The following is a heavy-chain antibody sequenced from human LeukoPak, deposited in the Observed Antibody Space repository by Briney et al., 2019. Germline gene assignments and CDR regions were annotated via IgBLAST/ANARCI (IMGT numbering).Heavy chain of an antibody. J-gene: IGHJ4*02. CDR3: ARGVLNPQLYGY. CDR2: INQDGSEK. V-gene: IGHV3-7*01. D-gene: IGHD2-2*01. Sequence: PRGSLRLSCEASGITFSSYLLRVGRPAPGGGLEWVANINQDGSEKYYVDSVRGRFTISRDNTKNSLYLQMNSLRGDDTAVYHCARGVLNPQLYGYWGQGTLVTVSS. CDR1: GITFSSYL.